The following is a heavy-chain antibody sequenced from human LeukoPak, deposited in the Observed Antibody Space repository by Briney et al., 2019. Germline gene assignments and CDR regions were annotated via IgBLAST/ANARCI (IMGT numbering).Heavy chain of an antibody. Sequence: GASVKVSCKASGYTFTGYYMHWVRQAPGQGLEWMGWINPNSGGTNYAQKFQGRVTMTTDTSTSTAYMELRSLRSDDTAVYYCARAQAATAITWGQGTLVTVSS. CDR1: GYTFTGYY. CDR3: ARAQAATAIT. D-gene: IGHD2-2*02. CDR2: INPNSGGT. V-gene: IGHV1-2*02. J-gene: IGHJ5*02.